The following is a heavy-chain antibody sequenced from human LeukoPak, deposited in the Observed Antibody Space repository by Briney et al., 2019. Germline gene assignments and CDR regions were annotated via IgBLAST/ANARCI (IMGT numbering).Heavy chain of an antibody. Sequence: GASVKVSCKASGYTFTSYAMHWVRQAPGQRLEWMGWINAGNGNTKYSQKFQGRDTITRDTSASTAYMELSSLRSEDTAVYYCARDPFPPYCGGDCYPENYFDYWGQGTLVTVSS. CDR1: GYTFTSYA. D-gene: IGHD2-21*02. CDR3: ARDPFPPYCGGDCYPENYFDY. CDR2: INAGNGNT. J-gene: IGHJ4*02. V-gene: IGHV1-3*01.